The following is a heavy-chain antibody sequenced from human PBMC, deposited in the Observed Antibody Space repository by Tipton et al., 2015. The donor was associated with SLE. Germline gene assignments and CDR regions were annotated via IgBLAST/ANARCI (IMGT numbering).Heavy chain of an antibody. CDR2: INHSGST. Sequence: TLSLTCAVYGGSFSGYYWSWIRQPPGKGLEWIGEINHSGSTNYNPSLKSRVTISVDTSKNQFSLKLSSVTAADTAVYYCARALSTMILEVPGPFDMWGQGTMVTVSS. D-gene: IGHD3-22*01. J-gene: IGHJ3*02. V-gene: IGHV4-34*01. CDR1: GGSFSGYY. CDR3: ARALSTMILEVPGPFDM.